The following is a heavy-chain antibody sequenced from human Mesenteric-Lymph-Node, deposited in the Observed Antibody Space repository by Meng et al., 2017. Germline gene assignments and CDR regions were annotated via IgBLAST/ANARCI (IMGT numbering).Heavy chain of an antibody. V-gene: IGHV4/OR15-8*01. CDR2: MYHCGTT. D-gene: IGHD5-24*01. J-gene: IGHJ4*02. CDR1: VGPISSSDW. Sequence: LQHADPGLVKPSQTLPLTCVFSVGPISSSDWCTLVRHSPGKGLEWIGEMYHCGTTNYNPSLKSRVTISMGKSNNQLSLKLNSVTAADTAVYYCATQESRDGHNPYWGQGTLVTVSS. CDR3: ATQESRDGHNPY.